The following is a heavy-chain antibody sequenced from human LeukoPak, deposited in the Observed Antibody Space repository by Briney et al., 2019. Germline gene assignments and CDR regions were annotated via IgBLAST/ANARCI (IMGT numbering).Heavy chain of an antibody. D-gene: IGHD3-22*01. J-gene: IGHJ4*02. CDR3: AAEPPYYYDSSGYYSGY. V-gene: IGHV1-58*01. CDR1: GFTFTSSA. CDR2: IVVGSGNT. Sequence: SVKVSCKASGFTFTSSAVQWVRQARGQRLEWIGWIVVGSGNTNYAQKFQERVTITRDMSTSTAYMELSSLRSEDTAVYYCAAEPPYYYDSSGYYSGYWGQGTLVTVSS.